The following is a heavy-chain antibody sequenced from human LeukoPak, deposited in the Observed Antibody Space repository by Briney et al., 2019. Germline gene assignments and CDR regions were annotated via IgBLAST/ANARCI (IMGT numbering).Heavy chain of an antibody. J-gene: IGHJ4*02. V-gene: IGHV4-39*02. D-gene: IGHD2-2*01. CDR1: GGSISSGTSF. CDR2: IYYTGYT. Sequence: PSETLSLICTVSGGSISSGTSFWGWIRQPPGKGLEWIGSIYYTGYTYDSPALKSRVTLSIDTSKNQFSLKLSSVTAADTAVYYCAKEATAAMVPQDLNWGQGTLVTVSS. CDR3: AKEATAAMVPQDLN.